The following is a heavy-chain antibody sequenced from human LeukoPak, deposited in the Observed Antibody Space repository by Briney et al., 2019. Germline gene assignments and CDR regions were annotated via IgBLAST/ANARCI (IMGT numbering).Heavy chain of an antibody. V-gene: IGHV3-74*01. CDR3: GRSRRINASLYYYMDV. D-gene: IGHD2-15*01. CDR2: ISSDGSRV. J-gene: IGHJ6*03. CDR1: GFTFSDYW. Sequence: GGSLRLSCAASGFTFSDYWMHWVRHAPGKGLVWVSRISSDGSRVTYADSVKGRFTISRDNSKNTVYLLMNSLRTEDAAVYYCGRSRRINASLYYYMDVWGKGTTVTVSS.